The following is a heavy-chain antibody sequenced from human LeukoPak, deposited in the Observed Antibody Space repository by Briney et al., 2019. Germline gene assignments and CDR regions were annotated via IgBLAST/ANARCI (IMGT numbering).Heavy chain of an antibody. J-gene: IGHJ4*02. D-gene: IGHD2-2*01. CDR3: ARARRYCSSTSCSGVFDY. CDR1: GYTFTGYY. Sequence: ASVKVSCKASGYTFTGYYMHWVRQAPGQGLEWMGWINPNSGGTNYAQKFQGRVTMTRDTSISTAYMELSRLRSDDTAVYYCARARRYCSSTSCSGVFDYWGQGTLVTVSS. CDR2: INPNSGGT. V-gene: IGHV1-2*02.